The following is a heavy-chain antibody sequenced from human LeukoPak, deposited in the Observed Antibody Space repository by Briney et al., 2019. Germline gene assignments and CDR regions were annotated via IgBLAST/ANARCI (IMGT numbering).Heavy chain of an antibody. D-gene: IGHD4-17*01. CDR3: ARVTVGYFDY. CDR2: MYHSGST. CDR1: GYSISSGYY. J-gene: IGHJ4*02. V-gene: IGHV4-38-2*02. Sequence: KPSETLSLTCTVSGYSISSGYYWGWIRQPPGKGLERIGNMYHSGSTYYNPSLKSRVTISVDTSKNQFSLKLRSVTAADTAVYYCARVTVGYFDYWGQGTLVTVSS.